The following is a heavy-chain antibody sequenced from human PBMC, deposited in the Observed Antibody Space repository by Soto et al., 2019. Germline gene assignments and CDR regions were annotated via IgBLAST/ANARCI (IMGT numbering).Heavy chain of an antibody. CDR2: ISFDGRNK. V-gene: IGHV3-30*04. D-gene: IGHD3-3*01. CDR3: ARDNPPYYDFCSPLKSYLGDYFDY. J-gene: IGHJ4*02. Sequence: VQLVESGGGVVQPGRSLRLSCAGSGFTLNSYVLHWVRQAPGKGLEWVGFISFDGRNKDYADSVKGRFTISRDNSKDTLYMQMNSLRPEDTAVYYCARDNPPYYDFCSPLKSYLGDYFDYWGQGTLVTVSS. CDR1: GFTLNSYV.